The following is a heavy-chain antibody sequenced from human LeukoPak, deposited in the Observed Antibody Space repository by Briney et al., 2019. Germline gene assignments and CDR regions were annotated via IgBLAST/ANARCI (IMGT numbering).Heavy chain of an antibody. Sequence: GGSLRLSCAASGFTFSSYWMTWVRQAPGKGLEWVANIRQDGSEKYYVDSVKGRFTISRDNARNSLYLQMNSLRAEDTAVYYCAKVGSYSWFLDYWGQGTLVTVSS. CDR1: GFTFSSYW. D-gene: IGHD6-13*01. CDR2: IRQDGSEK. CDR3: AKVGSYSWFLDY. J-gene: IGHJ4*02. V-gene: IGHV3-7*01.